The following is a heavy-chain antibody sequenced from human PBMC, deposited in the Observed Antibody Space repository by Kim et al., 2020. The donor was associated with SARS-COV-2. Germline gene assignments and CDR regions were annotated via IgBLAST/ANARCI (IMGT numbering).Heavy chain of an antibody. CDR3: VKDVGNWNYFDY. J-gene: IGHJ4*02. CDR2: ISGSGSST. CDR1: GFTFSTYA. D-gene: IGHD1-20*01. Sequence: GGSLRLSCAGSGFTFSTYAMSWVRQPLGKGLEWISAISGSGSSTYYADSVKGRFTISRDNYRNTLFLQVNSLRAEDTALYYCVKDVGNWNYFDYWGQGTL. V-gene: IGHV3-23*01.